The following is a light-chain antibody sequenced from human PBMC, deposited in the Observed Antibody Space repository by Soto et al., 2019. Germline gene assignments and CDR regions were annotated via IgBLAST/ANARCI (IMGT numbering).Light chain of an antibody. CDR2: GAS. CDR3: QKYNTWPLT. CDR1: QSVSSN. J-gene: IGKJ4*01. Sequence: EIVMTQSPATLSVSPGERATLSCRASQSVSSNLAWYQQKPGQAPRHLIYGASTRATGIPARFSGSGSGTEFTLTISSLQSEDFAVYYCQKYNTWPLTFGGVTKVEIK. V-gene: IGKV3-15*01.